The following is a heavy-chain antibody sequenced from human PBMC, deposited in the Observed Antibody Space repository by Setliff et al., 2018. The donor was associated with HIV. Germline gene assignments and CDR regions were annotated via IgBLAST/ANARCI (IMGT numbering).Heavy chain of an antibody. CDR2: IKSKTDGGTT. Sequence: PGGSLRLSCAASGFDFTSYTMTWVRQAPGKGLEWVGHIKSKTDGGTTDYAAPVKGRFTISRDDSKTTLYLQMNSLKTEDTAVYYCTTEDPWLRFGHWGQGTLVTVSS. CDR3: TTEDPWLRFGH. D-gene: IGHD5-12*01. J-gene: IGHJ5*02. CDR1: GFDFTSYT. V-gene: IGHV3-15*01.